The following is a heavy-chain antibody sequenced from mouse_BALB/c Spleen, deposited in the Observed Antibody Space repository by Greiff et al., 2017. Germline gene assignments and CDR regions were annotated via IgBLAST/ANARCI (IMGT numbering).Heavy chain of an antibody. CDR1: GYTFTSYW. J-gene: IGHJ4*01. D-gene: IGHD1-2*01. Sequence: DLVKPGASVKLSCKASGYTFTSYWINWIKQRPGQGLEWIGRIAPGSGSTYYNEMFKGKATLTVDTSSSTAYIQLSSLSSEDSAVYFCALIHYWDYYAMDYWGQGTSVTVSA. CDR3: ALIHYWDYYAMDY. V-gene: IGHV1S41*01. CDR2: IAPGSGST.